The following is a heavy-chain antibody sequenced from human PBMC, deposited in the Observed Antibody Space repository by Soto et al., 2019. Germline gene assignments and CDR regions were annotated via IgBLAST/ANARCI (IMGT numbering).Heavy chain of an antibody. V-gene: IGHV3-23*01. Sequence: PGGSLRLSCAASGFTFSSYAMSWVRQAPGKGLEWVSAISGSGGSTYYADSVKGRFTISRDNSKNTLYLQMNSLRAEDTAVYYCAKDPPYYYDSSGYQDGMDVWGQGTTVTVSS. CDR3: AKDPPYYYDSSGYQDGMDV. CDR2: ISGSGGST. D-gene: IGHD3-22*01. CDR1: GFTFSSYA. J-gene: IGHJ6*02.